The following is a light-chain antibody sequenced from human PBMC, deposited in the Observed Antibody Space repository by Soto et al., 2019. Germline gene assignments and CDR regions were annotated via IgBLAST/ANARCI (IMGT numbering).Light chain of an antibody. CDR3: QQRSNWPPFT. J-gene: IGKJ3*01. Sequence: EIVLTQSPATLSLSPGERATLSCRASQSVFSYLAWYQQKPGQAPRLLIYDVSNRATGIPARFIGSGSGTAFTLTISSLEPEDFAVYYCQQRSNWPPFTFGPGTKVDLK. V-gene: IGKV3-11*01. CDR2: DVS. CDR1: QSVFSY.